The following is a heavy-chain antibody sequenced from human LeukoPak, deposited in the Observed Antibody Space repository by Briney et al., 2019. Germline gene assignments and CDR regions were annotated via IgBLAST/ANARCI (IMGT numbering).Heavy chain of an antibody. CDR1: GFTFSSYR. CDR2: IWYDGSNK. CDR3: AKDSDTATVVDY. V-gene: IGHV3-33*06. Sequence: PGRSLRLSCASSGFTFSSYRMHWVRQAPGKGLEWVAVIWYDGSNKYYADSVKGRFTISRDNSKNTLYLQMNSLRVEDTAVYYCAKDSDTATVVDYWGQGTLVTVSS. D-gene: IGHD5-18*01. J-gene: IGHJ4*02.